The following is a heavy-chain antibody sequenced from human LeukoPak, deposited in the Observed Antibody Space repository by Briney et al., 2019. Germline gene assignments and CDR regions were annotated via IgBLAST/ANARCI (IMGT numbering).Heavy chain of an antibody. CDR3: AKVGDYGGNVFDY. J-gene: IGHJ4*02. V-gene: IGHV3-23*01. D-gene: IGHD4-23*01. CDR1: GFTFSSYA. Sequence: PGGSLRLSCAASGFTFSSYAMSWVRQAPGKGLEWVSAISGSGGSTSYADSVKGRFTISRDNSKNTLYLQMNSLRAEDTAVYYCAKVGDYGGNVFDYWGQGTLVTVSS. CDR2: ISGSGGST.